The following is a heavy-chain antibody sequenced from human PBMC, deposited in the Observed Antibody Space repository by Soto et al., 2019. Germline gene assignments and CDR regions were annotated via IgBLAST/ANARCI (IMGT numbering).Heavy chain of an antibody. CDR1: GFTFSSYA. CDR3: VKDRYVDY. Sequence: GGSLRLSCSVFGFTFSSYAMHWVRQAPGKGLQYVASISSSGVSTYYADSVKGRFTISRDNSKNTLYLQMSSLRVEDTAVYYCVKDRYVDYWGQGTLVTVSS. CDR2: ISSSGVST. V-gene: IGHV3-64D*06. J-gene: IGHJ4*02.